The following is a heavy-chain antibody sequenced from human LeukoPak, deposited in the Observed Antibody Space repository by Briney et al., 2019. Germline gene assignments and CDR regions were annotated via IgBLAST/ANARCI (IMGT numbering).Heavy chain of an antibody. CDR3: AKGISIYSYFDN. CDR1: GFTFGKYW. Sequence: GGSLRLSCVASGFTFGKYWMSWVRQAPGKGLEWISVISASGGSTYYADSVKGRFTISRDNSKNTLHLQMNSLRAEDTAVYYCAKGISIYSYFDNWGQGTLVTVSS. V-gene: IGHV3-23*01. D-gene: IGHD3-16*02. J-gene: IGHJ4*02. CDR2: ISASGGST.